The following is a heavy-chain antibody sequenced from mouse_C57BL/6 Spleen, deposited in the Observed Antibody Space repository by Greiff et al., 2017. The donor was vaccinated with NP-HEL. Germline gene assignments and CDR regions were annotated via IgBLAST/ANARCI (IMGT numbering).Heavy chain of an antibody. D-gene: IGHD2-3*01. V-gene: IGHV1-64*01. CDR1: GYTFTSYW. J-gene: IGHJ3*01. CDR3: AREEGSDGYYWFAY. Sequence: VQLQQPGAELVKPGASVKLSCKASGYTFTSYWMHWVKQRPGQGLAWIGMIHPNSGSTNYNEKFKSKATLTVDKSSSTAYMQLSSLTSEDSAVYYCAREEGSDGYYWFAYWGQGTLVTVSA. CDR2: IHPNSGST.